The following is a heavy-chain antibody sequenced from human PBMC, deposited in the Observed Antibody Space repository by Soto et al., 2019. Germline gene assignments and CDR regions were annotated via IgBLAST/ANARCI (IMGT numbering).Heavy chain of an antibody. CDR1: GGSFSGYY. CDR2: INHSGST. J-gene: IGHJ4*02. D-gene: IGHD6-6*01. CDR3: ARREEYSSSLSPHYFDY. V-gene: IGHV4-34*01. Sequence: QVQLQQWGAGLLKPSETLSLTCAVYGGSFSGYYWSWIRQPPGKGLEWIGEINHSGSTNYNPSLKSRVTISVDTSKNQFSLKLSSVTAADTAVYYCARREEYSSSLSPHYFDYWGQGTLVTVSS.